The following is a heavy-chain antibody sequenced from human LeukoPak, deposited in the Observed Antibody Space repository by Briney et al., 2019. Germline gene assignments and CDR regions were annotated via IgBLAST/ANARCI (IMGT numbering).Heavy chain of an antibody. J-gene: IGHJ5*02. Sequence: GGSLRLSCAASGFTFSSYAMHWVRQAPGKGLEWVAVISYDGSNKYYADSVKGRFTTSRDNSKNTLYLQMNSLRAEDTAVYYCARDRVAVAARGGWFDPWGQGTLVTVSS. V-gene: IGHV3-30-3*01. D-gene: IGHD6-19*01. CDR2: ISYDGSNK. CDR3: ARDRVAVAARGGWFDP. CDR1: GFTFSSYA.